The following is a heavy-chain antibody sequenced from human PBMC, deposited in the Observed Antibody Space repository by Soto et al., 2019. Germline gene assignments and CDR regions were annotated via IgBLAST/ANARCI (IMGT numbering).Heavy chain of an antibody. D-gene: IGHD6-13*01. CDR1: GFSLTTSGVG. CDR3: AHNPSSSTNWYIRDDWFDS. V-gene: IGHV2-5*02. J-gene: IGHJ5*01. Sequence: QITLNESGPALVKPTQTLTLTCTFSGFSLTTSGVGVHWIRQSPGKALEWLAVIYGDDDKRYNPSLETRLTISKATSKNQVVLRMTTMDPVDTATYFCAHNPSSSTNWYIRDDWFDSWGQGTLVTVSS. CDR2: IYGDDDK.